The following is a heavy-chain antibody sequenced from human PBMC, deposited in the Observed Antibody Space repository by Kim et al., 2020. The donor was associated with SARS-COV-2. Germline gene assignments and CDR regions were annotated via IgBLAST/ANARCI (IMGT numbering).Heavy chain of an antibody. CDR3: ARQGGWLQSSPFDY. V-gene: IGHV5-51*01. Sequence: SPSFQGQVTISADKSISTAYLQWSSLKASDTAMYYCARQGGWLQSSPFDYWGQGTLVTVSS. D-gene: IGHD5-12*01. J-gene: IGHJ4*02.